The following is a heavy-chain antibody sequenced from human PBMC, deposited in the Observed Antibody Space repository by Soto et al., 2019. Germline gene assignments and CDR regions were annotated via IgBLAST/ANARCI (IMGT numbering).Heavy chain of an antibody. J-gene: IGHJ4*02. Sequence: GESLKISCKGSGYSFAGYWITWVRQKPGKCLEWMGRIDPSDSQTYYSPSFRGHVTISVTKSITTVFLQWSSLRASDTAMYYCARQIYDSDTGPNFQYYFDSWGQGTPVTVSS. CDR1: GYSFAGYW. CDR2: IDPSDSQT. D-gene: IGHD3-22*01. CDR3: ARQIYDSDTGPNFQYYFDS. V-gene: IGHV5-10-1*01.